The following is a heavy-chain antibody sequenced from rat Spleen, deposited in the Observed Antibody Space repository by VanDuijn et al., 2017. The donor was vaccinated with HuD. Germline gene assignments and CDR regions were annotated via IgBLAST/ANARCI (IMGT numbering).Heavy chain of an antibody. CDR3: ARETGYNSYFDY. Sequence: EVQLVESGGGLVQPGSSLKLSCAASGFTFSKYGMAWVRQAPTKDLEWVASISSGAGKTYYRDSVKGRFPISRDNAKNTLYLQMDSLRSEDTATYYCARETGYNSYFDYWGQGVLVTVSS. CDR2: ISSGAGKT. D-gene: IGHD1-4*01. V-gene: IGHV5S13*01. CDR1: GFTFSKYG. J-gene: IGHJ2*01.